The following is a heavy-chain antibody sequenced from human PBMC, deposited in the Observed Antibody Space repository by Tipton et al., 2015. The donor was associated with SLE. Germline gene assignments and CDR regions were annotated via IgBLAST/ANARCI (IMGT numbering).Heavy chain of an antibody. V-gene: IGHV3-7*01. D-gene: IGHD5-24*01. CDR2: INHDGSEI. J-gene: IGHJ4*02. CDR1: GFTFSNYW. CDR3: ARAVWRWQQFQEFSY. Sequence: SLRLSCEASGFTFSNYWMSWVRQAPGKGLEWVANINHDGSEIFYVDSVKGRFVISRDNAKNSLYLQMNSLRAEDTAVYYCARAVWRWQQFQEFSYWGQGTLVTVSS.